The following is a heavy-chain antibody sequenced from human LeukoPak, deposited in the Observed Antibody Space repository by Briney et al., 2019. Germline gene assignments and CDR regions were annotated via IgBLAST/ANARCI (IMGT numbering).Heavy chain of an antibody. CDR3: ARHPSGSSSYYFDY. Sequence: GGSLRLSCAASGFTLSSYWMLWVRQIPGKGLEWVARVNSDGSDTTYADYVKGRFTISRDSAKNTLALQMNSLRADDTAVYYCARHPSGSSSYYFDYWGQGTLVTVSS. D-gene: IGHD1-26*01. J-gene: IGHJ4*02. CDR2: VNSDGSDT. V-gene: IGHV3-74*03. CDR1: GFTLSSYW.